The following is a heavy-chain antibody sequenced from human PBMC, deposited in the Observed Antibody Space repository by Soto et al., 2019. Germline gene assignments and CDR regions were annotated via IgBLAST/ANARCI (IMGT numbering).Heavy chain of an antibody. J-gene: IGHJ3*02. Sequence: ASVKVSCKASGYTFTSYDINWVRQATGQGLEWMGWMNPNSGNTGYAQKFQGRVTMTRNTSISTAYMELSSLRSEDTAVYYCARYSSAWYKSSYAFAIWGQGTMVTFSS. CDR2: MNPNSGNT. CDR1: GYTFTSYD. V-gene: IGHV1-8*01. D-gene: IGHD6-19*01. CDR3: ARYSSAWYKSSYAFAI.